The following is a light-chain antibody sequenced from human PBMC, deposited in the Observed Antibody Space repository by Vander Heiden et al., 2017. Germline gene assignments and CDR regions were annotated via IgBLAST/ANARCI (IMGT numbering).Light chain of an antibody. V-gene: IGKV3-15*01. CDR2: GAS. CDR3: QQYNNWPLFT. CDR1: QSVSSN. Sequence: TLSVSPGERATLSGRASQSVSSNLAWYQQKPGQAPRLLIYGASTRATGIPARFSGSGSGTEFTLTISSLQSEDFAVYYCQQYNNWPLFTFGPGTKVDIK. J-gene: IGKJ3*01.